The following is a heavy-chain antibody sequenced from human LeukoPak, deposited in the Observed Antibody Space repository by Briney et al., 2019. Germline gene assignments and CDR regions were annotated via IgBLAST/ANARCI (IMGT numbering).Heavy chain of an antibody. CDR2: INPNSGGT. CDR3: ATLLGGGWYEYWFDP. V-gene: IGHV1-2*02. Sequence: ASVKVSCKASGYTFTGYYMHWVRQAPGQGLEWMGWINPNSGGTNYAQKFQGRVTMTRDTSISTAYMELSRLRSEDTAVYYCATLLGGGWYEYWFDPWGQGTLVTVSS. J-gene: IGHJ5*02. D-gene: IGHD6-19*01. CDR1: GYTFTGYY.